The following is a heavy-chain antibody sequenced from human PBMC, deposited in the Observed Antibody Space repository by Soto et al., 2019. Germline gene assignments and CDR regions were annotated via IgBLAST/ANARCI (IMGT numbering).Heavy chain of an antibody. D-gene: IGHD6-13*01. CDR2: IYYSGST. CDR3: ARGDEQQLVPGDY. V-gene: IGHV4-61*01. J-gene: IGHJ4*02. Sequence: QVQLQESGPGLVKPSETLSLTCTVSGGSVSSGSYYWSWIRQPPGKGLEWIGYIYYSGSTNYNPPLKSRVTISVDTSKNQFSLKLSSVTAADTAVYYCARGDEQQLVPGDYWGQGTLVTVSS. CDR1: GGSVSSGSYY.